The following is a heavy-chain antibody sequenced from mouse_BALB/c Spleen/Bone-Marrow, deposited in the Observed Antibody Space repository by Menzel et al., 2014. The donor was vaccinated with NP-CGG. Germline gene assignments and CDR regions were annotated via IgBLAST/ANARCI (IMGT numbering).Heavy chain of an antibody. CDR2: IWGDGST. V-gene: IGHV2-6-7*01. D-gene: IGHD2-4*01. CDR1: GFSLTGYG. CDR3: ARDSFLITRALDY. Sequence: QVQLKESGPGLVAPSQGLSITCTVSGFSLTGYGVSWVRQSPGKGLEWLGMIWGDGSTDYNSALKSRLSISKDNSKSQVFLKMNSLQTDDTARYYCARDSFLITRALDYWGQGTSVTVSS. J-gene: IGHJ4*01.